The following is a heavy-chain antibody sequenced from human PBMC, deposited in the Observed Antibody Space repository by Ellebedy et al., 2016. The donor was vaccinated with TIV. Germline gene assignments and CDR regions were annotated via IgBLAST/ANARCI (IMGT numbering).Heavy chain of an antibody. CDR3: ARDPALPRGRFDT. V-gene: IGHV4-39*07. CDR1: GGSISNSDYY. Sequence: MPSETLSLTFTVPGGSISNSDYYWNWIRQPPGKGLDVIGSIYYSGSAYYNPSLKSRVTVSIDTSKNQFSLNLSSVTAADTAVYYCARDPALPRGRFDTWGQGTLVTVSS. CDR2: IYYSGSA. J-gene: IGHJ5*02.